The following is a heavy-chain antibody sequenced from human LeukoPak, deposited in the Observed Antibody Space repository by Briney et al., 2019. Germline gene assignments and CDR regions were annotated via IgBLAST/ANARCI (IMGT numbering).Heavy chain of an antibody. D-gene: IGHD1-26*01. Sequence: PGGSLRLSCAASGFIVCNNYVTWVRQAPGKGLEWVSSIYGGGATYYADSVRGRFTVSRDNAKNTVYLQMDSLRGEDTAVYYCAGDRRENWFDPWGQGTLVTVSS. CDR1: GFIVCNNY. J-gene: IGHJ5*02. V-gene: IGHV3-53*01. CDR2: IYGGGAT. CDR3: AGDRRENWFDP.